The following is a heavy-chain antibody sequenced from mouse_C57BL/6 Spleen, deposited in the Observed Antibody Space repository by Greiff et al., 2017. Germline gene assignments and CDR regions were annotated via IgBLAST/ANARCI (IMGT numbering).Heavy chain of an antibody. CDR3: ASIYDGYPDY. V-gene: IGHV1-55*01. CDR1: GYTFTSYW. Sequence: QVQLQQPGAELVKPGASVKMSCKASGYTFTSYWITWVKQRPGHGLEWIGDIYPGSGSTNYNEKFKSKATLPVDTSSSTAYMQLSSLTSEDSAVYYCASIYDGYPDYWGQGTTLTVSS. J-gene: IGHJ2*01. D-gene: IGHD2-3*01. CDR2: IYPGSGST.